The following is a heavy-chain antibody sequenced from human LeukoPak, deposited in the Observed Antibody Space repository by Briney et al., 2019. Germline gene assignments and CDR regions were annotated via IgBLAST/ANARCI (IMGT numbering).Heavy chain of an antibody. CDR2: IYHSGST. CDR1: GGSISSSF. CDR3: VRCLYCGGKCYFSAFDS. V-gene: IGHV4-59*01. J-gene: IGHJ3*02. D-gene: IGHD2-21*01. Sequence: SETLSLTCTVSGGSISSSFWSWIPQSPGKGLEWIGYIYHSGSTNSNPPLKSRVTISIDTPKNQFSLKLSSVTAADTAVYYCVRCLYCGGKCYFSAFDSCGEGKMVTVSS.